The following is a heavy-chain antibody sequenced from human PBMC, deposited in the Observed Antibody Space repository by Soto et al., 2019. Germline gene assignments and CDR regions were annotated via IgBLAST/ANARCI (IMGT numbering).Heavy chain of an antibody. Sequence: ASVKVSCKASGYTFTSYGISWVRQAPGQGLEWMGWISAYNGNTNYAQKLQGRVTMTTDTSTSTAYMELRSLRSDDTAVYYCATDASKHYHFWSHPQFDPWGQGTLVTVSS. CDR3: ATDASKHYHFWSHPQFDP. V-gene: IGHV1-18*04. CDR1: GYTFTSYG. CDR2: ISAYNGNT. D-gene: IGHD3-3*01. J-gene: IGHJ5*02.